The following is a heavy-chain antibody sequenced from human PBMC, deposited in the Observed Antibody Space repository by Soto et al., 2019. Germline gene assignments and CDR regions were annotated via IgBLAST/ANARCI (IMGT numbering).Heavy chain of an antibody. CDR2: IYSGGST. D-gene: IGHD6-6*01. J-gene: IGHJ4*02. V-gene: IGHV3-53*01. CDR3: ATLASSSPGSFDY. CDR1: GFTVSSNY. Sequence: GGSLRLSCAASGFTVSSNYMSWVRQAPGKGLEWVSVIYSGGSTYYADSVKGRFTISRDNSKNTLYLQMNSLRAEDTAVYYCATLASSSPGSFDYWRQGTLVTVSS.